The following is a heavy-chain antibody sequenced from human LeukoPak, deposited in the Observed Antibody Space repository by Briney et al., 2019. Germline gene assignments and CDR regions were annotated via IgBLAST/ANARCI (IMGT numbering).Heavy chain of an antibody. V-gene: IGHV1-69*04. CDR1: GGTFSSYA. CDR2: IIPILGIA. Sequence: GASVKVSCKASGGTFSSYAISWVRQAPGQGLEWMGRIIPILGIANYAQKFQGRVTITADKSTSTAYMELSSLRSEDTAVYYCASPGETAMVRRYYFDYWGQGTLVTVSS. J-gene: IGHJ4*02. D-gene: IGHD5-18*01. CDR3: ASPGETAMVRRYYFDY.